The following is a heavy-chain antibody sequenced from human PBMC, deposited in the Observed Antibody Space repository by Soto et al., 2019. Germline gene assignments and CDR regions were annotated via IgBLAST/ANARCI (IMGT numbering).Heavy chain of an antibody. CDR1: GFTFSNYW. CDR2: IKRDGSEK. D-gene: IGHD2-2*01. CDR3: ARGREGTYCSSTRCQAILSWFDP. Sequence: GGSLRLSCAASGFTFSNYWMTWVRQAPGRGLEWVADIKRDGSEKYYVDSVKGRCTVSRDNAKNSLSLQMNSLGPEDTAVYCCARGREGTYCSSTRCQAILSWFDPWGQGTLVTVSS. J-gene: IGHJ5*02. V-gene: IGHV3-7*03.